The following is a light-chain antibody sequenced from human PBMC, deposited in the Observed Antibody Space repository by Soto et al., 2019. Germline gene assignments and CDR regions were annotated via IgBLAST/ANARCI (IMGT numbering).Light chain of an antibody. J-gene: IGKJ1*01. Sequence: DIQMTQSPSTLSASVGDRVTITCRASQSISSWLAWYQQKPGKAPKLLICAASSLQSGVPSRFSGSGSETAFTLTISSLQPEDFATYSCQHSTTWTFGQGTKVDIK. CDR3: QHSTTWT. CDR1: QSISSW. V-gene: IGKV1-39*01. CDR2: AAS.